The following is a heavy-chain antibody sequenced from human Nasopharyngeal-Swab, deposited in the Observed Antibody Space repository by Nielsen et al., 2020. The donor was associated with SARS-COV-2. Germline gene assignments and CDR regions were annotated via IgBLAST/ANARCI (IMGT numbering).Heavy chain of an antibody. V-gene: IGHV3-73*01. J-gene: IGHJ4*02. CDR2: IRSKGNSYAT. CDR3: TRCGGSCYTGKDY. CDR1: GFIFSDSA. D-gene: IGHD2-15*01. Sequence: GGSLSLSCAASGFIFSDSAIHWVRQASGKGLEWVGRIRSKGNSYATAYAASVKGRFTISRDDSKNTAYLQMNSLITEDTAVYYCTRCGGSCYTGKDYWGQGTLVTVSS.